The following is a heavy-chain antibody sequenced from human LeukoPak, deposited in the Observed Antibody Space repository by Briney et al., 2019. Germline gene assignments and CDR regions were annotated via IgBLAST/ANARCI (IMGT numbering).Heavy chain of an antibody. V-gene: IGHV3-20*01. J-gene: IGHJ5*02. Sequence: GGSLRLSCAASGFTFDDYGMSWVRQAPGKGLEWVSGINWNGGSTGYADSVKGRFTISRDNAKNSLYLRMNSLRAEDTALYHCARDSRAYWFDPWGQGTLVTVSS. CDR1: GFTFDDYG. CDR2: INWNGGST. D-gene: IGHD2/OR15-2a*01. CDR3: ARDSRAYWFDP.